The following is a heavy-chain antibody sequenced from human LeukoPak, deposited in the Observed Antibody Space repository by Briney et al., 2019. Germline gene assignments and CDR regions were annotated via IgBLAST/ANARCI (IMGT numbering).Heavy chain of an antibody. V-gene: IGHV3-21*01. CDR3: VITGRNDAFDI. Sequence: GGSLRLSCAASGFTFSSYSMNWVRQAPGKGLEWVSSISSSSSYIYYADSVKGRFTISRDNAKNSLYLQVNSLRAEDTAVYYCVITGRNDAFDIWGQGTMVTVSS. J-gene: IGHJ3*02. CDR2: ISSSSSYI. D-gene: IGHD1-20*01. CDR1: GFTFSSYS.